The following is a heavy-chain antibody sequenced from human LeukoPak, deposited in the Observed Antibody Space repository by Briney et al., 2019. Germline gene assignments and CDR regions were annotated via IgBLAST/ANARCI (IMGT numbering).Heavy chain of an antibody. D-gene: IGHD3-16*02. V-gene: IGHV1-2*02. J-gene: IGHJ4*02. Sequence: ASVKVSCKASGYSFTGYYIHWVRQAPGQGLEWMGWINPNSGGTNYAQKFQGRGTMTRDTSISTAYMELSRLRSDDTAVYYCARDPGMITFGGVIEAPDYWGQGTLVTVSS. CDR3: ARDPGMITFGGVIEAPDY. CDR1: GYSFTGYY. CDR2: INPNSGGT.